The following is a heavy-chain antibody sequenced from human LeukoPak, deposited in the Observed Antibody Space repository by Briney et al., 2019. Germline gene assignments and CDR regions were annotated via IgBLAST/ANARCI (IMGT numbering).Heavy chain of an antibody. J-gene: IGHJ4*02. CDR3: ARDRPFSIASPDY. Sequence: GRSLRLSCAASGFTFSSYGMHWVRQAPGKGLEWVAVISYDGSNKYYADSVKGRFTISRDNAKNSLYLQMNSLRVEDTAVYYCARDRPFSIASPDYWGQGTLVTVSS. CDR2: ISYDGSNK. V-gene: IGHV3-30*03. CDR1: GFTFSSYG. D-gene: IGHD6-6*01.